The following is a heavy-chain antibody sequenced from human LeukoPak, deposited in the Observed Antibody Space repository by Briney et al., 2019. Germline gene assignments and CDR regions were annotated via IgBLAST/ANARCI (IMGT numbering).Heavy chain of an antibody. D-gene: IGHD4-23*01. CDR2: ISVSTSTI. V-gene: IGHV3-48*02. J-gene: IGHJ6*02. CDR3: ARVVYGGNLYYYYGMGV. CDR1: GFTFSSYS. Sequence: GGSLRLSCAASGFTFSSYSMNWVRQAPGKGLEWVSYISVSTSTIYYADSVKGRFTISRDNAKNSLYLQMNSLRDEDTAVYYCARVVYGGNLYYYYGMGVWGQGTTVTVSS.